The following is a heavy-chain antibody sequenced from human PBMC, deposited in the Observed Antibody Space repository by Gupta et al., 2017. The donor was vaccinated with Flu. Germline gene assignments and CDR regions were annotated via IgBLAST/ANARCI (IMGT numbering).Heavy chain of an antibody. V-gene: IGHV2-5*02. Sequence: PPGDALEWLAVIYSDEHRRYNPYLANRLTITKDTSKNQVFLTLTNLHPVDTATYYCAHWPTENSCDRGYFDFWGQGILVTVSS. D-gene: IGHD3-10*01. J-gene: IGHJ4*02. CDR3: AHWPTENSCDRGYFDF. CDR2: IYSDEHR.